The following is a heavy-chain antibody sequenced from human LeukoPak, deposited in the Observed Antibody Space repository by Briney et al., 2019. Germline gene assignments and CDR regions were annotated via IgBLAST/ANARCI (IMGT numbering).Heavy chain of an antibody. V-gene: IGHV3-43D*03. J-gene: IGHJ4*02. CDR2: ISWDGGST. CDR1: GFTFDDYA. Sequence: GGSLRLSCAASGFTFDDYAMHWVRQAPGKGLEWVSLISWDGGSTYYADSVKGRFTISRDNAKNSLYLQMNSLRGEDTAVYYCARDSGAAGLYWGQGTLVTVSS. CDR3: ARDSGAAGLY. D-gene: IGHD6-13*01.